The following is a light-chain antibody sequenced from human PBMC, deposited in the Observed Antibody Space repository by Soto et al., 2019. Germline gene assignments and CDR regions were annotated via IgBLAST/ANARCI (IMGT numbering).Light chain of an antibody. CDR3: QQYNSYSWT. CDR2: DAS. V-gene: IGKV1-5*01. Sequence: DTQITQSPSTLSASVGDRVTITCRASQSISSWLAWYQQKPGKAPKLLIYDASSLESGVPSRFSGSGSGTEFTLTISSLQPDDFATYYCQQYNSYSWTFGQGTKVDIK. J-gene: IGKJ1*01. CDR1: QSISSW.